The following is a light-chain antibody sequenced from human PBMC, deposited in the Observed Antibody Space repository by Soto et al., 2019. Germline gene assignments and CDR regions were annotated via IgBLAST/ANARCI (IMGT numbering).Light chain of an antibody. V-gene: IGKV1-5*03. CDR3: QHYNSYSEA. J-gene: IGKJ1*01. CDR2: KAS. CDR1: QTISSW. Sequence: DIQMTQYPSNLSGSVGDRVTITCRASQTISSWLAWYQQKPGKAPKLLIYKASTLKSGVPSRFSGSGSGTEFTLTISSLQPDDFATYYCQHYNSYSEAFGQGTKVDIK.